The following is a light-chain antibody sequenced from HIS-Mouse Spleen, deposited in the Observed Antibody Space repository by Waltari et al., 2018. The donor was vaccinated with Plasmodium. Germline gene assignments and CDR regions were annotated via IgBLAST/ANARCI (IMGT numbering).Light chain of an antibody. V-gene: IGLV2-23*01. J-gene: IGLJ3*02. CDR2: EGI. CDR3: CSYGGRSTWV. Sequence: QSALTQPASVSGSPGPSITISCPGTSSDFGSYNLVPRYQQHPRKAPKLMIYEGIKRPEGVSSRCSGAKAGNTACLTSSGPQDEDEADYYCCSYGGRSTWVFGGGTKLTVL. CDR1: SSDFGSYNL.